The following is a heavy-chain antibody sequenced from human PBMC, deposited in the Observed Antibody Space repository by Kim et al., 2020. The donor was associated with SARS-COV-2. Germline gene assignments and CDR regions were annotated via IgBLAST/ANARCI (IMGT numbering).Heavy chain of an antibody. CDR2: ISWNNGNK. CDR1: GFTFSDYG. J-gene: IGHJ6*02. Sequence: GGSLRLSCAASGFTFSDYGMHWVRQAPGKGLEWVAGISWNNGNKEYADSVKGRFTISRDNSKKSLFLQMNSLRIEDTALYFCVKSLVREQYGMYAWGQGTMVTVSS. CDR3: VKSLVREQYGMYA. D-gene: IGHD3-10*01. V-gene: IGHV3-9*01.